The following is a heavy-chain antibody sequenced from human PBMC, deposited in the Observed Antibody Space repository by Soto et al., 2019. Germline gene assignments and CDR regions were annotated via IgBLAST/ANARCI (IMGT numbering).Heavy chain of an antibody. Sequence: QVHRVQSGAEVKKPGASVKVSCKGSGYGFTTYGITWVRPAPGQGLEWMAWISAHHGNTDYAQNRQGRGTVTRDTSTSTAYRELRSRRTDDTAVYYCARGRYGDYWGQGALVTVSS. CDR3: ARGRYGDY. CDR1: GYGFTTYG. V-gene: IGHV1-18*01. J-gene: IGHJ4*02. CDR2: ISAHHGNT. D-gene: IGHD1-1*01.